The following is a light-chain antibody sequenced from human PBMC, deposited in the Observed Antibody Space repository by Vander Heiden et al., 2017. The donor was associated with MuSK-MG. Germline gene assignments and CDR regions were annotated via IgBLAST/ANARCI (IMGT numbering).Light chain of an antibody. CDR2: GAT. CDR1: QGIKAN. CDR3: HQYDSFPLT. V-gene: IGKV1-16*02. Sequence: DTRMTQSPSSLSASVGGRLFMTCRASQGIKANLAWFQQRPGRAPKSLIYGATNLHVGVPSKFTGSGSGTHFTLTIDSVQPEDIATYYCHQYDSFPLTFGGGTKVEI. J-gene: IGKJ4*01.